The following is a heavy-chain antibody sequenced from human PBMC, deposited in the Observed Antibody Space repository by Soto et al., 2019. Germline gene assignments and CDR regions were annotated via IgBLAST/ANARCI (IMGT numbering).Heavy chain of an antibody. CDR1: GGTFSSYA. J-gene: IGHJ4*02. Sequence: SSVQVSCKASGGTFSSYAISWVRQAPGQGLEWMGGIIPIFGTANYAQKFQGRVTITADKSTSTAYMELSSLRSEDTAVYYCARELRKAVAPSNIEELMQWGQRNLVTLSS. CDR3: ARELRKAVAPSNIEELMQ. V-gene: IGHV1-69*06. CDR2: IIPIFGTA. D-gene: IGHD6-19*01.